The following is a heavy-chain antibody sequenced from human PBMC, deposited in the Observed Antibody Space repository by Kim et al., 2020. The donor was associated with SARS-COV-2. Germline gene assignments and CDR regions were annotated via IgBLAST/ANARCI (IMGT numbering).Heavy chain of an antibody. D-gene: IGHD2-21*01. V-gene: IGHV3-23*01. J-gene: IGHJ4*02. Sequence: SVRGRFTISRDKSKNTLYLQMNSRRAEDTAVYYGAKDRDLGVVVEFYFDYWGQGTLVTVSS. CDR3: AKDRDLGVVVEFYFDY.